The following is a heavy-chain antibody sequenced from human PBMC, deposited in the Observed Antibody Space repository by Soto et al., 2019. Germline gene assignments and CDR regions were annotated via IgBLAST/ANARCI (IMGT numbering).Heavy chain of an antibody. CDR1: GVTFKDYG. CDR2: ISYDGKQT. V-gene: IGHV3-30*03. D-gene: IGHD1-26*01. J-gene: IGHJ2*01. Sequence: PGGSLRLSCGAPGVTFKDYGMHWVRQAPGKGLEWVAVISYDGKQTYYADSVKGRFTISKDKSKRTLVLQMNSLRVDDTAVYYCARDGWASNWYFDLWGRGTLVTVSS. CDR3: ARDGWASNWYFDL.